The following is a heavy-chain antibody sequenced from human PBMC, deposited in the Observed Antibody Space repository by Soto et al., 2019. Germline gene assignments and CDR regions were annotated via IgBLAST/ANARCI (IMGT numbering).Heavy chain of an antibody. Sequence: EVQVVESGGGLEQPGGSLRLSCAASGFSFSTFEMNWVRQAPGKGLEWLSYISGGGNSVYYADSVRDRFTISRDNAKNSLYLQMTSLRDEDTGVYFCVGGGLPYFDYWGQGALVTVSS. D-gene: IGHD3-16*01. J-gene: IGHJ4*02. CDR2: ISGGGNSV. CDR1: GFSFSTFE. V-gene: IGHV3-48*03. CDR3: VGGGLPYFDY.